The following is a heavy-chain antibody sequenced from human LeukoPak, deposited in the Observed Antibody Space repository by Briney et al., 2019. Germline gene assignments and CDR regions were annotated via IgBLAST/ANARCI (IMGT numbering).Heavy chain of an antibody. CDR3: AHRLSGIAARGDYFDY. CDR2: IYWDDDK. Sequence: SGPTLVDPTQTLALTCTFSGFSLSTSGVGVGWIRQPPGKALEWLALIYWDDDKRYSPSLKSRLTITKDTSKSQAVLTMTNMDPVDTATYYCAHRLSGIAARGDYFDYWGQGTLVTVSS. CDR1: GFSLSTSGVG. V-gene: IGHV2-5*02. D-gene: IGHD6-13*01. J-gene: IGHJ4*02.